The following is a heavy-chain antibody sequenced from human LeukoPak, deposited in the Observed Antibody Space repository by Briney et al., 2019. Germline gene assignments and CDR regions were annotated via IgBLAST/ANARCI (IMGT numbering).Heavy chain of an antibody. V-gene: IGHV3-21*01. D-gene: IGHD5-18*01. CDR3: ARDLYGYSYAYPIFDY. CDR1: GFTFSSYS. CDR2: ISSSSSYI. Sequence: KSGGSLRLSCAASGFTFSSYSMNWVRQAPGKGLEWVSSISSSSSYIYYADSVKGRFTISRDNAKNSLYLQMNSLRAEDTAVYYCARDLYGYSYAYPIFDYWGQGTLVTVSS. J-gene: IGHJ4*02.